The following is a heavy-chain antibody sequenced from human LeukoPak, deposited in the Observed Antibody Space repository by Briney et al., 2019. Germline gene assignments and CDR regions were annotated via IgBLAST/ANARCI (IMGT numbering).Heavy chain of an antibody. V-gene: IGHV4-61*08. Sequence: SETLSLTCAVSGGSISSGGYYWSWIRQPPGKGLEWIGYIYYSGSTNYNPSLKSRVTISVDTSKNQFSLKLSSVTAADTAVYYCARVAAAGDDAFDIWGQGTMVTVSS. D-gene: IGHD6-13*01. CDR2: IYYSGST. CDR3: ARVAAAGDDAFDI. J-gene: IGHJ3*02. CDR1: GGSISSGGYY.